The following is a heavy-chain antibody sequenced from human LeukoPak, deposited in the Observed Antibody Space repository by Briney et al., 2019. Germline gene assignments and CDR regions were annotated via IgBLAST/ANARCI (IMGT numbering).Heavy chain of an antibody. CDR2: IGSSGSST. V-gene: IGHV3-23*01. Sequence: QPGRSLRLSCAASGFTFSSYAMNWVRQAPGKGLEWVSGIGSSGSSTYYADSVKGRFTISRDNSENTLNLQMNSLRAEDTAVYYCAKSRAVAGTSYYAMDVWGQGTTVT. CDR3: AKSRAVAGTSYYAMDV. D-gene: IGHD6-19*01. CDR1: GFTFSSYA. J-gene: IGHJ6*02.